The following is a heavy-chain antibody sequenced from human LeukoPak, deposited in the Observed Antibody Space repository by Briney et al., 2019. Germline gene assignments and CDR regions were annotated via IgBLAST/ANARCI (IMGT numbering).Heavy chain of an antibody. CDR2: IYYSGST. D-gene: IGHD2-15*01. J-gene: IGHJ6*03. CDR3: ARSRGYPPLYYYMDV. CDR1: GGSISSYY. V-gene: IGHV4-59*08. Sequence: PSETLSLTCTVSGGSISSYYWSWIRQPPGKGLEWIGYIYYSGSTNYNPSLKSRVTISVDTSKNQFSLKLSSVTAADTAVYYCARSRGYPPLYYYMDVWGKGTTVTVSS.